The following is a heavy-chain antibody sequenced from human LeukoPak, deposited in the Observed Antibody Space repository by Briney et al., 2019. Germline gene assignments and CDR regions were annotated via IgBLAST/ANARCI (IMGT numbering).Heavy chain of an antibody. J-gene: IGHJ3*02. D-gene: IGHD1-26*01. CDR3: ARDAPWELPADAFDI. CDR2: ISAYNGNT. CDR1: GYTFTSYG. V-gene: IGHV1-18*01. Sequence: GASVKVSCKASGYTFTSYGISWVRQAPGQGLEWMGWISAYNGNTNYAQKLQGRVTMTTDTSTSTAYMELRSLRSDDTAVYYCARDAPWELPADAFDIWGQGTMVTVSS.